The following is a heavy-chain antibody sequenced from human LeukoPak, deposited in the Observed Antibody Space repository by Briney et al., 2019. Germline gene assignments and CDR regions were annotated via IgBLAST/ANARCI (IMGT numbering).Heavy chain of an antibody. V-gene: IGHV4-34*01. CDR3: ARDALGYCSSSSCSD. J-gene: IGHJ4*02. Sequence: SETLSLTCAVYGGSFSGYYWSWIRQPPGKGLEWIGEINHSGSTNYNPSLKSRVTISVDTSKNQFSLKLSYVTAADTAVYYCARDALGYCSSSSCSDWGQGTLVTVSS. D-gene: IGHD2-2*01. CDR2: INHSGST. CDR1: GGSFSGYY.